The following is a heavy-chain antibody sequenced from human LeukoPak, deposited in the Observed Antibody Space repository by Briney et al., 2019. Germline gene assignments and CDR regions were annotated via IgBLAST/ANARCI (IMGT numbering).Heavy chain of an antibody. CDR1: GLTFSIYG. Sequence: GRSLRLSCEASGLTFSIYGMHWVRQAPAKGLEWVALISYDGSNKYYADSVKGRFTISRDNSKNTVYLQMNSLRAEDTAVYYCAKGEMATGYFDYWGQRTLVTVSS. V-gene: IGHV3-30*18. CDR2: ISYDGSNK. D-gene: IGHD5-24*01. J-gene: IGHJ4*02. CDR3: AKGEMATGYFDY.